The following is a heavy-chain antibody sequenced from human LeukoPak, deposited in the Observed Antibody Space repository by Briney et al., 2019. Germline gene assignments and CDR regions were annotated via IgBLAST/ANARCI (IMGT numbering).Heavy chain of an antibody. J-gene: IGHJ3*02. D-gene: IGHD3-10*01. Sequence: ASVKVSCKASGYTFTGYYMHWVRQAPGQGLEWMGWINPNSGGTNYAQKFQGRVTMTRDTSISTAYMALSRLRSDETTVYYCARRITMVRGVPGAFDIWGQGTMVTVS. V-gene: IGHV1-2*02. CDR3: ARRITMVRGVPGAFDI. CDR1: GYTFTGYY. CDR2: INPNSGGT.